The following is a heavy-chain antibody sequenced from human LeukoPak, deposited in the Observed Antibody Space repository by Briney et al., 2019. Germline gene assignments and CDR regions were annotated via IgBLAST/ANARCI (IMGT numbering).Heavy chain of an antibody. V-gene: IGHV3-7*02. CDR1: GFTFSSYW. D-gene: IGHD3-16*01. CDR2: IKEDGSVK. CDR3: ASQSFGRFDP. J-gene: IGHJ5*02. Sequence: GGSLTLSCAASGFTFSSYWMSWVRQAPGKGLEWVGNIKEDGSVKYYMDSVKGRFTISRDNAKNSLYLQMNSLRAEDTAVYYCASQSFGRFDPWGQGTRVIVSS.